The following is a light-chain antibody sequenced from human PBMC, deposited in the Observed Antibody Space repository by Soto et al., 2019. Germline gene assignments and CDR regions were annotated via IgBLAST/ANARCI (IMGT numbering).Light chain of an antibody. V-gene: IGLV2-14*03. CDR3: TSYTSSNTLVV. Sequence: QSALTQPASVSGSPGQSIAISCTGTSSDVGGYNYVSWYQQHPGRAPKLMIYDVSVRPSGVSDRFSGSKSSSTASLTISGLQAEDEADYYCTSYTSSNTLVVFGGGTKLTVL. CDR2: DVS. CDR1: SSDVGGYNY. J-gene: IGLJ2*01.